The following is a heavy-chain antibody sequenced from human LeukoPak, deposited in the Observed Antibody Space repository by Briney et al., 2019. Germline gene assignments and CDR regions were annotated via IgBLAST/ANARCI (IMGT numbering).Heavy chain of an antibody. V-gene: IGHV1-69*01. CDR2: IIPIFGTA. CDR3: ASGVVPAAMFLDAFDI. D-gene: IGHD2-2*01. CDR1: GGTFSSYA. Sequence: SVKVSCKASGGTFSSYAISWVRQAPGQGLEWMGGIIPIFGTANYAQKFQGRVTITADESTSTAYMELSSLRSEDTAVYYRASGVVPAAMFLDAFDIWGQGTMVTVSS. J-gene: IGHJ3*02.